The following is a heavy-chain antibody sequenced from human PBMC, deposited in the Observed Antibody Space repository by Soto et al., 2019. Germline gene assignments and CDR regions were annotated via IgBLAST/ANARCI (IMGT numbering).Heavy chain of an antibody. D-gene: IGHD3-10*01. J-gene: IGHJ6*02. V-gene: IGHV4-30-4*01. Sequence: SETLSLTCTVSGGSISSGDYYWSWIRQPPGKGLEWIGYIYYSGSTYYNPSLKSRVTISVDTSKNQFSLKLSSVTAADTAVYYCARDRRVVRGVPYGMDVWGQGTTVTVSS. CDR1: GGSISSGDYY. CDR3: ARDRRVVRGVPYGMDV. CDR2: IYYSGST.